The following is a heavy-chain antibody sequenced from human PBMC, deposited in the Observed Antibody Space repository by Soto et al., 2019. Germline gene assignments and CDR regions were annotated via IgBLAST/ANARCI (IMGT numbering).Heavy chain of an antibody. CDR3: ARDSGFGGDAFDI. V-gene: IGHV1-18*01. CDR1: GYTFTNYD. J-gene: IGHJ3*02. CDR2: ISAYNGNT. D-gene: IGHD6-19*01. Sequence: ASVKVSCKASGYTFTNYDINWVRQATGQGLEWMGWISAYNGNTNYAQKLQGRVTMTTDTSTSTAYMELRSLRSDDTAVYYCARDSGFGGDAFDIWGQGTMVTVSS.